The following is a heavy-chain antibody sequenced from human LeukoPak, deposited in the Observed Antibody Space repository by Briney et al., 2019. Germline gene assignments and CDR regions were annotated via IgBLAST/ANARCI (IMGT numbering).Heavy chain of an antibody. D-gene: IGHD4-23*01. CDR1: GGSFSPYY. Sequence: PSETLSLTCTVYGGSFSPYYWSWIRQSPDKGLEWIGEINHSRSTNYNPSLKSRVTISVDTSKNQFSLKLSSVTAADTAVYYCATREDYGGNSDYWGQGTLVTVSS. CDR2: INHSRST. J-gene: IGHJ4*02. CDR3: ATREDYGGNSDY. V-gene: IGHV4-34*01.